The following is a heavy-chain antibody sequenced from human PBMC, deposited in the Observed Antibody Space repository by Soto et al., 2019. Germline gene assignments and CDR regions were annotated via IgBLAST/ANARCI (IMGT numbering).Heavy chain of an antibody. V-gene: IGHV1-18*01. D-gene: IGHD1-26*01. Sequence: QVQLVQSGAEVKKPGASVKVSCKASGYTFTSYGISWVRQAPGQGLEWMGWISAYNGNTNYAQKLQGRVTKTTDTSTRTDYMALRRLRSDDRAVYYCARGLGLSYAFNIWGQGTMVTVSS. CDR1: GYTFTSYG. J-gene: IGHJ3*02. CDR3: ARGLGLSYAFNI. CDR2: ISAYNGNT.